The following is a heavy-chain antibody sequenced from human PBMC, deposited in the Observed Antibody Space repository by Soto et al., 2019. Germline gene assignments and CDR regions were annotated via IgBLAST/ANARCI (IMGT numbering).Heavy chain of an antibody. V-gene: IGHV3-15*01. D-gene: IGHD1-26*01. J-gene: IGHJ4*02. CDR2: SKSKNDGETI. CDR3: TTGRVGTGRNYFDY. CDR1: GFTLSNAW. Sequence: EVQLVESGGGLVRPGGSLRVSCTASGFTLSNAWMSWVRQGPGKGLEWIGRSKSKNDGETIDYAAPVKGRFTISRDDSKNTLYLQMNSLNTEDTAVYYCTTGRVGTGRNYFDYWGQGTLVTVSS.